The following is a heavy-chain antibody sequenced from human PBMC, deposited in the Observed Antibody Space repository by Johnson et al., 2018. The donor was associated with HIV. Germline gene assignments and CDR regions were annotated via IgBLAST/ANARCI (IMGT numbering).Heavy chain of an antibody. J-gene: IGHJ3*01. CDR3: ARDINYYESRGYLIGSDAFDL. D-gene: IGHD3-22*01. CDR2: INTGGGT. V-gene: IGHV3-23*04. Sequence: VQLVESGGGLVKPGGSLRLSCAASTFTFDDDAMHWVRQAPGKGLEWVSGINTGGGTYYADSVKGRFTISRANSKNTLYLQMNSLRAEDTAVYYGARDINYYESRGYLIGSDAFDLWGQGTMVTVSS. CDR1: TFTFDDDA.